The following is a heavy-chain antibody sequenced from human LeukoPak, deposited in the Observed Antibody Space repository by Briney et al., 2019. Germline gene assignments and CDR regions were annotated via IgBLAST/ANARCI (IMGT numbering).Heavy chain of an antibody. CDR2: ISSSSSYI. Sequence: PGGSLRLSCAASGFTFSSYSMNWVRQAPGKGLEWVSSISSSSSYIYYADSVKGRFTISRDNAKNSLYLQMSSLRAEDTAVYYCARAGLIQLWLDYWGQGTLVTVSS. J-gene: IGHJ4*02. CDR1: GFTFSSYS. CDR3: ARAGLIQLWLDY. D-gene: IGHD5-18*01. V-gene: IGHV3-21*01.